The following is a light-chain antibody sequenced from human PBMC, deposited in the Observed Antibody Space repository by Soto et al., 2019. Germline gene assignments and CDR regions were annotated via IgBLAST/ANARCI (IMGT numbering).Light chain of an antibody. J-gene: IGKJ2*01. CDR2: EAS. Sequence: DFQMPQTPSTLSASVGVRVAITCRASQSINNWLAWYQQKPGKAPKLLIYEASNLQSGVPSRFSGSGSGTEFILTISSLQPDDFATYYCQQYNSYSYTFGQGTNLEIK. V-gene: IGKV1-5*03. CDR3: QQYNSYSYT. CDR1: QSINNW.